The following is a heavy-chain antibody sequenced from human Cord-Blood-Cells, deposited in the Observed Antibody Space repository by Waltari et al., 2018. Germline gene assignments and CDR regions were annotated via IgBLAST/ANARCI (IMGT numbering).Heavy chain of an antibody. D-gene: IGHD5-12*01. CDR2: IIPNSGRT. CDR1: GYTFTGYY. Sequence: QVQQVQSGAEVKKPGASVKVSCKASGYTFTGYYMHWVRQAPGQGLEWMGGIIPNSGRTNYAKKFQGWVTMTRDTSNSTAYMELSRLRSDDTSVYYCARGGYSGYDYYYYGMDVWGQGTTVTVSS. V-gene: IGHV1-2*04. J-gene: IGHJ6*02. CDR3: ARGGYSGYDYYYYGMDV.